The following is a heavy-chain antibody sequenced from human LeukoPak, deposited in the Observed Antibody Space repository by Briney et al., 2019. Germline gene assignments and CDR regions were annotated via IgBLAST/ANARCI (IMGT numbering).Heavy chain of an antibody. CDR1: GYTFTSYD. CDR2: MNPNSGNT. Sequence: ASVKVSCKASGYTFTSYDINWVRQATGQGLEWMGWMNPNSGNTGYAHKFQGRVTMTRNTSISTAYMELSSLRSEDTAVYYCARAQMVRGVIARYNWFDPWGQGTLVTVSS. J-gene: IGHJ5*02. V-gene: IGHV1-8*01. D-gene: IGHD3-10*01. CDR3: ARAQMVRGVIARYNWFDP.